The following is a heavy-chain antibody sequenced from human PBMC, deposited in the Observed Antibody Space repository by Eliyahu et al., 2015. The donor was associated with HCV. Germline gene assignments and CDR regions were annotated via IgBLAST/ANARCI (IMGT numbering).Heavy chain of an antibody. CDR2: ISSSSRTI. Sequence: EVQLVESGGGLVQPGGSLRLSCVASGFXFSSYSMNWVRQAPGKGLEWVSYISSSSRTIYFADSVKGRFTISRDNAKNSLYLQMNSLRAEDTAVYYCARGGYSGYEGCLDYWGQGTLVTVSS. D-gene: IGHD5-12*01. V-gene: IGHV3-48*01. J-gene: IGHJ4*02. CDR3: ARGGYSGYEGCLDY. CDR1: GFXFSSYS.